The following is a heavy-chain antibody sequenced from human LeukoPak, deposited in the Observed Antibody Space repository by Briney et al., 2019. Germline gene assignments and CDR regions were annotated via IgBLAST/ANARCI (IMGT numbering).Heavy chain of an antibody. CDR2: IGPYNINT. CDR1: GYTFTTYG. CDR3: ARTRDCSKTNCYVMDP. V-gene: IGHV1-18*04. J-gene: IGHJ5*02. D-gene: IGHD2-2*01. Sequence: GASVKVSCTAFGYTFTTYGINWVRQAPGQGLEWMGWIGPYNINTHYAQKVQGRVTMTTGTSTSTAYMELRSLRSDDSAVYYCARTRDCSKTNCYVMDPWGQGGLVTVSS.